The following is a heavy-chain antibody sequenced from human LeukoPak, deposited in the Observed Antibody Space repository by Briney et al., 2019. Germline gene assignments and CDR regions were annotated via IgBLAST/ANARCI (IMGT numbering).Heavy chain of an antibody. J-gene: IGHJ4*02. D-gene: IGHD3-9*01. Sequence: GGTLXXSCAASGFTFSSYGLSWVRQAPGKGLEWVSTISNSGGSTYYADSVKGRFTISRDNAKNSLYLQMNSLRAEDTAVYYXXXXLXXIXTGYYFXYWGQGTLXTVSS. V-gene: IGHV3-23*01. CDR2: ISNSGGST. CDR3: XXXLXXIXTGYYFXY. CDR1: GFTFSSYG.